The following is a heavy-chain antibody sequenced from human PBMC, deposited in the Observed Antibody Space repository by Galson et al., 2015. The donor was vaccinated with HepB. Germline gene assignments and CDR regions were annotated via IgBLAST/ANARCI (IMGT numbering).Heavy chain of an antibody. J-gene: IGHJ4*02. Sequence: SLRLSCAASGFTFSSYAMSWVRQAPGKGLEWVSAISGSGGSTYYADSVKGRFTISRDNSKNTLYLQMNSLRAEDTAVYYCAKKNNILTGYSDYWGQGTLVTVSS. CDR1: GFTFSSYA. D-gene: IGHD3-9*01. V-gene: IGHV3-23*01. CDR2: ISGSGGST. CDR3: AKKNNILTGYSDY.